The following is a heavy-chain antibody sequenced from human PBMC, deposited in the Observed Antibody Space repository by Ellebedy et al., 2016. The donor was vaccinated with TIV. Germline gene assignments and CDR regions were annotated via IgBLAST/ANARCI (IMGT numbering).Heavy chain of an antibody. CDR2: IYHSGST. CDR3: ARVSDYFDY. CDR1: GGSISSGGYS. J-gene: IGHJ4*02. V-gene: IGHV4-30-2*01. Sequence: SETLSLTXAVSGGSISSGGYSWSWIRQPPGKGLEWIGYIYHSGSTYYNPSLKSRVTISVDRSKNQFSLKLSSVTAADTAVYYCARVSDYFDYWGQGTLVTVSS.